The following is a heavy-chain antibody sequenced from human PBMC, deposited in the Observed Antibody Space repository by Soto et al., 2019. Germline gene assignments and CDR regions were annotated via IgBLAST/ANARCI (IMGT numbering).Heavy chain of an antibody. J-gene: IGHJ6*02. D-gene: IGHD2-2*01. CDR3: ARDGEYCISTSCYAYYYSMDV. CDR2: IIPIFGTA. V-gene: IGHV1-69*12. CDR1: GGTFSSYA. Sequence: QVQLVQSGAEVKKPGSSVKVSCKASGGTFSSYAISWVRQAPGQGLEWMGGIIPIFGTANYAQKFQGRVTITADESTSTAYMELSSLRSEDTAVYYCARDGEYCISTSCYAYYYSMDVWGQGTTVTVFS.